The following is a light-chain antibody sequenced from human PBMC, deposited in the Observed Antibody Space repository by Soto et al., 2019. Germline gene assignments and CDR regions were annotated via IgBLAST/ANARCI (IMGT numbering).Light chain of an antibody. Sequence: DIQMTQSPSSLSASVGDRVTITCRASQTTNNYLNWYQHKSGQAPKLLIYAASRLQGGVPSRFRGSGSGTDFTLTISSLQPEDFAIYYCQQTSTTPSITFGQGTRLEIK. J-gene: IGKJ5*01. CDR1: QTTNNY. CDR3: QQTSTTPSIT. CDR2: AAS. V-gene: IGKV1-39*01.